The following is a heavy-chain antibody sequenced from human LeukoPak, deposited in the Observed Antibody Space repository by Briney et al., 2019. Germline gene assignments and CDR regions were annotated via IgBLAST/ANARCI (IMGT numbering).Heavy chain of an antibody. J-gene: IGHJ3*02. CDR2: IWFDGSNT. V-gene: IGHV3-33*08. CDR3: ARGAQSGGYSGPFDI. Sequence: GGSLRLSCAASGFTFSSYAMHWVRQAPGKGLGWVAVIWFDGSNTYYADSVKGRFTISRDNSKNTLYLQMNSLRAEDTAVYYCARGAQSGGYSGPFDIWGQGTMVTVSS. D-gene: IGHD1-26*01. CDR1: GFTFSSYA.